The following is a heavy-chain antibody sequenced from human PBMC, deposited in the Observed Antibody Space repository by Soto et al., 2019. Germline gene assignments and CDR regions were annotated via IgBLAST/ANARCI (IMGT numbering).Heavy chain of an antibody. CDR2: IYPDDSDT. CDR1: GYSFTSYW. D-gene: IGHD1-1*01. J-gene: IGHJ3*02. V-gene: IGHV5-51*01. CDR3: ARLILEATDAFDI. Sequence: PGESLKISCKGSGYSFTSYWIGWVRQMPGKGLEWMGIIYPDDSDTRYSPSFQGQVTISADKSISTAYLQWSSLKASDTALYYCARLILEATDAFDIWGQGTMVTVSS.